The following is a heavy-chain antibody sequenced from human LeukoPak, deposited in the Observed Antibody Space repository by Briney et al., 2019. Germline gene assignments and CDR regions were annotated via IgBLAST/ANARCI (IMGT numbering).Heavy chain of an antibody. J-gene: IGHJ5*02. D-gene: IGHD1-14*01. CDR1: GGSFSGYY. CDR2: INHRGRT. Sequence: PSQSLSLTCAVYGGSFSGYYCSWIRQPPQNGLDWIGSINHRGRTNHNPSLKSRVNIPVETSKPQFSLKLSSVTAADTAVYYCARAPPRGIRYNWFDPWGEGTLVTVSS. V-gene: IGHV4-34*01. CDR3: ARAPPRGIRYNWFDP.